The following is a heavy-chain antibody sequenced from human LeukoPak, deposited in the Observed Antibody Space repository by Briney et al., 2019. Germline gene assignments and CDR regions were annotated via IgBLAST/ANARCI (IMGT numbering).Heavy chain of an antibody. V-gene: IGHV3-48*03. CDR3: ARLDYYYYYMDV. Sequence: PGGSLRLSCAASGFTFSSYEMNWVRQAPGKGLEWVSYISSSGSTIYYADSVKGRFTISRDNAKNSLYLKMNSLRAEDTAVYYCARLDYYYYYMDVWGKGTTVTVSS. CDR2: ISSSGSTI. D-gene: IGHD6-6*01. CDR1: GFTFSSYE. J-gene: IGHJ6*03.